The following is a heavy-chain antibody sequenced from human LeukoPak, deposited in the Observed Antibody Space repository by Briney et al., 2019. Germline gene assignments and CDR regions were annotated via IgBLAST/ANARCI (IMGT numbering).Heavy chain of an antibody. CDR2: ISSSSSTI. D-gene: IGHD5-18*01. J-gene: IGHJ4*02. V-gene: IGHV3-48*01. CDR3: ARMGGGGYSYGPFFDY. CDR1: GFTFSSYS. Sequence: GGSLRLSCAASGFTFSSYSMNWVRQAPGKGLEWVSYISSSSSTIYYADSVKGRFTISRDNAKNSLYLQMNSLRAEDTAVYYCARMGGGGYSYGPFFDYWGQGTLVTVSS.